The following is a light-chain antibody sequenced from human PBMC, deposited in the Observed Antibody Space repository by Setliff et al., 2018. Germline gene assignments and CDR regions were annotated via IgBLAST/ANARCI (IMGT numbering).Light chain of an antibody. CDR2: EVT. CDR1: SRDIGAYNS. J-gene: IGLJ1*01. V-gene: IGLV2-8*01. Sequence: QSALAQPPSASGSPGRSLTISCTGTSRDIGAYNSVSWYQQHPGKAPKLLIYEVTKRPSGVPDRFSGSKSGNTASLTVSGLQADDEADYFCCSYAASYNPYVFGSGTKV. CDR3: CSYAASYNPYV.